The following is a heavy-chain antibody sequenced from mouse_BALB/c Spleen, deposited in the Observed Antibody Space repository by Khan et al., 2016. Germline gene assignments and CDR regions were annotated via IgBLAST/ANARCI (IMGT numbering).Heavy chain of an antibody. V-gene: IGHV1-87*01. J-gene: IGHJ4*01. CDR3: TREGRGALDY. Sequence: QVQLQQSGAELTRPGASVKLSCKASGFTFFNYWLQWVKQRPGQGLEWIGAIYPGDGDTRYTQKFTGKATLTADKSSSTAYMQLSNLTSEDSAVDYCTREGRGALDYWGQGTSVTVSS. CDR2: IYPGDGDT. CDR1: GFTFFNYW.